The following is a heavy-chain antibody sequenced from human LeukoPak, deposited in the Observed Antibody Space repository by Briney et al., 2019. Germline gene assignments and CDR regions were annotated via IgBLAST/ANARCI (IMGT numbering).Heavy chain of an antibody. CDR1: GFTFTSYS. CDR2: ISSSSNTI. Sequence: TGGSLRLSCRASGFTFTSYSMNWVRQAPEKGLEWVSYISSSSNTIYYADSVKGRFTISRDNAKNSLYLQMNTLRAEDTAVYYCARDYYGDYVFDFWGQGTPVTVSS. CDR3: ARDYYGDYVFDF. J-gene: IGHJ4*02. D-gene: IGHD4-17*01. V-gene: IGHV3-48*01.